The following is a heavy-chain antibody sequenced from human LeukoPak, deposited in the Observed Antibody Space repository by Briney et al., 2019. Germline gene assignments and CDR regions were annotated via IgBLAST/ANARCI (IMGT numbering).Heavy chain of an antibody. Sequence: VASVKVSCKASGYTFTSYAMHWVRQAPGQRLEWMGWINAGNGNTKYSQEFQGRVTITRDTSASTAYMELSSLRSEDMAVYYCAKVGGNGDGSGSYRWFDPWGQGTLVTVSS. D-gene: IGHD3-10*01. CDR3: AKVGGNGDGSGSYRWFDP. CDR1: GYTFTSYA. CDR2: INAGNGNT. J-gene: IGHJ5*02. V-gene: IGHV1-3*03.